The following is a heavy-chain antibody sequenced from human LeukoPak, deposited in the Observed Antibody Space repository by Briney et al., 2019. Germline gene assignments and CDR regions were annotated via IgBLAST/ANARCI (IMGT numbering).Heavy chain of an antibody. CDR1: GFTFSSYW. J-gene: IGHJ3*02. CDR2: IKRDGSDK. D-gene: IGHD6-13*01. CDR3: AKSLKYSSSWPDAFDI. V-gene: IGHV3-7*03. Sequence: TGGSLRLSCAASGFTFSSYWMSWVRQAPGKGLEWVANIKRDGSDKYYVGSVKGRFTISRDNAKNSLYLQMNSLRAEDMALYYCAKSLKYSSSWPDAFDIWGQGTMVTVSS.